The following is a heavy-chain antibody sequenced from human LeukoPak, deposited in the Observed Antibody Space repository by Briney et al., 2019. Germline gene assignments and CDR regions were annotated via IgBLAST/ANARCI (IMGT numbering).Heavy chain of an antibody. Sequence: PSETLSLTCTVSGGSISSYYWSWIRQPPGKGLEWIGYIYYSGSTNYNPSLKSRVTISVDTSKNQFSLKLSSVTAADTAVYYCASVREYRYMDVWGKGTTVTVSS. CDR3: ASVREYRYMDV. CDR1: GGSISSYY. CDR2: IYYSGST. D-gene: IGHD6-6*01. J-gene: IGHJ6*03. V-gene: IGHV4-59*01.